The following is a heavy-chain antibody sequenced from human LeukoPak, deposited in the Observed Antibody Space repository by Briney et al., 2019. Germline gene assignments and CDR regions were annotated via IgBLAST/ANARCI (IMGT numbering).Heavy chain of an antibody. J-gene: IGHJ1*01. CDR2: IDYTGST. CDR3: ARLKYYYDSSGYRAEYFQH. D-gene: IGHD3-22*01. Sequence: SETLSLTCTVSGDSISSSDYCWGWIRQPPGKGLEWIGNIDYTGSTYYNPSLKSRVTISLDMSKNQFSLKLSSVTAADTAVYYCARLKYYYDSSGYRAEYFQHWGQGTLVTVSS. CDR1: GDSISSSDYC. V-gene: IGHV4-39*07.